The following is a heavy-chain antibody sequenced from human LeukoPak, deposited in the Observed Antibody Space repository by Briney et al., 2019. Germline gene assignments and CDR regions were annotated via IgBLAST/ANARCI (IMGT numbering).Heavy chain of an antibody. CDR1: GVSIRSTSYY. CDR3: ASGYFVHTFDF. Sequence: SETLSLTCTVSGVSIRSTSYYWGWIRQPPGKGLEWIGSISGNTYYNPSLKTRVTISIDTSKNQFSLKLTSVTAADTAIFYCASGYFVHTFDFWGQGTLGTVSS. J-gene: IGHJ4*02. D-gene: IGHD2-2*03. V-gene: IGHV4-39*01. CDR2: ISGNT.